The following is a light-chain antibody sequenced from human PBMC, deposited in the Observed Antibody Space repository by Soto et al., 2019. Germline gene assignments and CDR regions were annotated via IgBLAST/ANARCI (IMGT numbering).Light chain of an antibody. CDR2: EVV. V-gene: IGLV2-8*01. J-gene: IGLJ3*02. CDR1: SSDVGGYDY. CDR3: TSYAGSNTFLV. Sequence: QSALTQPPSASGSPGQSVTISCTGTSSDVGGYDYVSWYQHHPGKAPKLTIHEVVKRPSGVPDRFSGSKSGDTASLTVSGLQADDEADYYCTSYAGSNTFLVFGGGTKLTVL.